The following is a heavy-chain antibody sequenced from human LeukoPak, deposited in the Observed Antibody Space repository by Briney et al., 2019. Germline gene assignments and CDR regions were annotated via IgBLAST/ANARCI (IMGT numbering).Heavy chain of an antibody. CDR1: GGSISSYY. V-gene: IGHV4-59*12. J-gene: IGHJ4*02. Sequence: PSETLSLTCTVSGGSISSYYWTWIRQPQGKGLEWIGYIYYSGSTNYNPSLKSRVTMSVDTSKNHFSLMLSSVTAADTAVYYCASHSGYDFSYFDYWGQGTLVTVSS. CDR3: ASHSGYDFSYFDY. CDR2: IYYSGST. D-gene: IGHD5-12*01.